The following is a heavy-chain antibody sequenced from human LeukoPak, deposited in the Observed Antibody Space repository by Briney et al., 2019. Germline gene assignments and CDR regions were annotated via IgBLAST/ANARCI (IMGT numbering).Heavy chain of an antibody. CDR3: ARSARGVGDNWNDDNDASDY. D-gene: IGHD1-1*01. CDR1: GYPFTGSY. V-gene: IGHV1-2*02. J-gene: IGHJ4*02. CDR2: INPNSGGT. Sequence: GASVKVSCKASGYPFTGSYMHWVRQAPGQGLEWMGLINPNSGGTNYAQKVQGRVTMTRDTSISTAYMELSRLRSDDTAVYYCARSARGVGDNWNDDNDASDYWGQGTLVTVSS.